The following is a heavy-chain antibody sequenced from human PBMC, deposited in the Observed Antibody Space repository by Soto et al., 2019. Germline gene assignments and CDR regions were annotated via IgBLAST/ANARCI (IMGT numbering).Heavy chain of an antibody. Sequence: EVQVVESGGGLIQPGGSLRLSCEVSGFSVTANYMSWVRQAPGKGLEWVSVIYSGGSTYYIDSVKGRFSISRDISKNTLYLQMNSLRAEDTAVYYCHGDGDWGQGTLVTVSS. CDR1: GFSVTANY. CDR2: IYSGGST. J-gene: IGHJ4*02. CDR3: HGDGD. V-gene: IGHV3-53*01.